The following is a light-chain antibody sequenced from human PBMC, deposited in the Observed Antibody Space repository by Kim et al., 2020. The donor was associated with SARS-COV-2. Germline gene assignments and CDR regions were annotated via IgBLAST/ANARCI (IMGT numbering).Light chain of an antibody. J-gene: IGLJ2*01. Sequence: SYELTQPPSVSVSPGQTASITCSGDKLGEKYACWYQKKPGQSPVLVIYQDSKLPSGIPERFSGSNSGNTATLTISGTQATAEADNYSQSWDSSNVV. V-gene: IGLV3-1*01. CDR2: QDS. CDR3: QSWDSSNVV. CDR1: KLGEKY.